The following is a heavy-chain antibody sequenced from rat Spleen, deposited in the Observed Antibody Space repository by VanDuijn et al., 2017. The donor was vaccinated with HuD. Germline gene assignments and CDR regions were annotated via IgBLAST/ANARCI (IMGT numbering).Heavy chain of an antibody. J-gene: IGHJ3*01. CDR1: GFTFSTAW. CDR3: TTGDYYAGTYFSYFFDY. Sequence: EVQLVETGGGLVQPGKSLKLTCATSGFTFSTAWMHWVRQSPDKRLEWIARITDKSNNFATDYVESLKGRFTISRDDSKSSVYLQMNSLKEEDTATYYCTTGDYYAGTYFSYFFDYWGQGTLVTVSS. D-gene: IGHD1-12*02. CDR2: ITDKSNNFAT. V-gene: IGHV6-13*01.